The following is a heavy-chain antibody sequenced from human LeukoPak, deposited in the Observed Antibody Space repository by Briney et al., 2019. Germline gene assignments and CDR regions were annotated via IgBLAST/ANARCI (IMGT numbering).Heavy chain of an antibody. Sequence: PGGSLRLSCAASGFTFSNAWMSWVRQAPGKGLEWVGRIKSKTDGGTTDYAAPVKGRFTISRDDSKNTLYLQMNSLKTEDTAVYYCITEYYYDSSGYVFVDYWGQGTLVTVSS. V-gene: IGHV3-15*01. CDR3: ITEYYYDSSGYVFVDY. CDR2: IKSKTDGGTT. CDR1: GFTFSNAW. J-gene: IGHJ4*02. D-gene: IGHD3-22*01.